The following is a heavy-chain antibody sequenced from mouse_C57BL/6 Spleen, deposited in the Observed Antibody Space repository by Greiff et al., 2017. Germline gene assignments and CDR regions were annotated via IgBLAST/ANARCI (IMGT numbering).Heavy chain of an antibody. CDR2: IYPGSGST. V-gene: IGHV1-55*01. CDR1: GYTFTSYW. D-gene: IGHD2-2*01. Sequence: QVQLQQPGAELVKPGASVKMSCKASGYTFTSYWITWVKQRPGQGLEWIGDIYPGSGSTNYNEKFKSKATLTVDTSSSTAYMQLSSLTSEDSAVDYCARSSTMVTPWFAYWGQGTLVTVSA. CDR3: ARSSTMVTPWFAY. J-gene: IGHJ3*01.